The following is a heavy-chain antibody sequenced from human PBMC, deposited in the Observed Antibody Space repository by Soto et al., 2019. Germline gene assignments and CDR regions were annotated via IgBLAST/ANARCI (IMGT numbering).Heavy chain of an antibody. J-gene: IGHJ4*02. CDR3: ARVDRFYGDYVMDY. V-gene: IGHV1-8*01. CDR2: MNPNSGNT. D-gene: IGHD4-17*01. CDR1: GYTFTSYD. Sequence: ASVKVSCKASGYTFTSYDINWVRQATGQGLEWMGWMNPNSGNTGYAQKFQGRVTMTRNTSISTAYMELSSLRSEDTAVYYCARVDRFYGDYVMDYWGQGTLVTVSS.